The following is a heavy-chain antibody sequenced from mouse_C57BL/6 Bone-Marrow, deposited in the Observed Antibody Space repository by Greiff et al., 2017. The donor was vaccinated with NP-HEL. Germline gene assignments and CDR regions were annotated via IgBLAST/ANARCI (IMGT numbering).Heavy chain of an antibody. CDR2: ISYDGSN. V-gene: IGHV3-6*01. J-gene: IGHJ3*01. CDR1: GYSITSGYY. CDR3: ARAPAY. Sequence: EVQLQESGPGLVKPSQSLSLTCSVTGYSITSGYYWNWIRQFPGNKLEWMGYISYDGSNNYNPSLKNRISITRDTSKNQFFLKLNSVTTEDTATYYCARAPAYWGQGTLVTVSA.